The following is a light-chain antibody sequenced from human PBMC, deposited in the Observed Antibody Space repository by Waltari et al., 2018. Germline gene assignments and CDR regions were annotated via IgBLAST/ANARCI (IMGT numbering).Light chain of an antibody. CDR2: GAS. J-gene: IGKJ3*01. CDR1: QSVSNSY. Sequence: EIVLTQSPGTLSLSPGERATLSCRASQSVSNSYLAWYQQKPGQAPRLLIYGASSRATGIPDRFIGGGSGTDFTLTINRLEPEDFAVYFCQQYGSSGLGTFGPGTKVDIK. CDR3: QQYGSSGLGT. V-gene: IGKV3-20*01.